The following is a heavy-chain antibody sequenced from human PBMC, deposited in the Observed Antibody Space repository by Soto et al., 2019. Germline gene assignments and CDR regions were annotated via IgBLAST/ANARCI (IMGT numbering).Heavy chain of an antibody. CDR1: GGSFSGYY. Sequence: SETLSLTCAVYGGSFSGYYWSWIRQPPGKGLEWIGEINHSGSTNYNPSLKSRVTISVDTSKNQFSLKLSSVTAAATAVYYCARGWGRRYCSGGSCRSYAFDIWGQGTMVTVSS. CDR3: ARGWGRRYCSGGSCRSYAFDI. D-gene: IGHD2-15*01. CDR2: INHSGST. J-gene: IGHJ3*02. V-gene: IGHV4-34*01.